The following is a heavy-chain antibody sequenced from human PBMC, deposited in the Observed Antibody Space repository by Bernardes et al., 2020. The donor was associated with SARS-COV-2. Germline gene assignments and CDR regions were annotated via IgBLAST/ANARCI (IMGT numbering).Heavy chain of an antibody. J-gene: IGHJ4*02. CDR1: GYTFTAYF. CDR2: INPNTGGT. V-gene: IGHV1-2*02. D-gene: IGHD2-21*02. CDR3: ARTRTTISTTGIPVDY. Sequence: ASLKASCKASGYTFTAYFIHWVRQAPGQRLEWMGWINPNTGGTNYVQKFQGRVTMTRDTSITTAYMELSWLGSDDTAIYYCARTRTTISTTGIPVDYWGQGTLVTVSS.